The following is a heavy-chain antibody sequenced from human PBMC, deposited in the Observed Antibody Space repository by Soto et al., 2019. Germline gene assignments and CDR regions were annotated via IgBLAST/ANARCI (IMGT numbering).Heavy chain of an antibody. CDR2: ISAYNGNT. J-gene: IGHJ6*02. CDR1: GYTFTSYG. V-gene: IGHV1-18*01. D-gene: IGHD2-2*01. CDR3: ARAPYPAAGDLDYYYCMDV. Sequence: QVQLVQSGAEVKKPGASVKVSCKASGYTFTSYGISWVRQAPGQGLEWMGWISAYNGNTNYAQKLQGRVTMTTDTSTSTAYMERRSLRSDDTAVYYCARAPYPAAGDLDYYYCMDVWGQGTTVTVSS.